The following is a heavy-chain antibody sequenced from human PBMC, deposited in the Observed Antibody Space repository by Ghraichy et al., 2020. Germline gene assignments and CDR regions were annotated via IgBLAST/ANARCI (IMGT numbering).Heavy chain of an antibody. CDR3: AKALIGYCSSTSCPGMDV. CDR2: ISWNSGSI. V-gene: IGHV3-9*01. Sequence: SLRLSCAASGFTFDDYAMHWVRQAPGKGLEWVSGISWNSGSIGYADSVKGRFTISRDNAKNSLYLQMNSLRAEDTALYYCAKALIGYCSSTSCPGMDVWGQGTTVTVSS. D-gene: IGHD2-2*01. CDR1: GFTFDDYA. J-gene: IGHJ6*02.